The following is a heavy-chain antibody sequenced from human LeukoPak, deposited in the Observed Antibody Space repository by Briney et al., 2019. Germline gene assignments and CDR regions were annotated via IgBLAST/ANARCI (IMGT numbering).Heavy chain of an antibody. J-gene: IGHJ4*02. CDR1: GYTFSSYG. Sequence: ASVKVSCKASGYTFSSYGFSWVRQAPGQGLEWMGWISAYNGNTNSAQKLQDRVTLTTDASTSTAYMELRSLRSDDTAVYYCARVLGPPGGGRFGGDYWGQGTLVTVSS. V-gene: IGHV1-18*01. CDR3: ARVLGPPGGGRFGGDY. D-gene: IGHD1-14*01. CDR2: ISAYNGNT.